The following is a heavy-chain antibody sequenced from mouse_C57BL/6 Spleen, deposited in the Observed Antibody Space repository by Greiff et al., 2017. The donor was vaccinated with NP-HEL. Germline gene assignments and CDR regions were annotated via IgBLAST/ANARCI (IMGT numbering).Heavy chain of an antibody. CDR1: GYAFSSSW. Sequence: QVQLQQSGPELVKPGASVKISCKASGYAFSSSWMNWVKQRPGKGLEWIGRIYPGDGDTNYNGKFKGKATLTADKSSSTAYMQLSSMTSEDSAVYFYAIYYGNYADYAMDYWGQGTSVTVSS. D-gene: IGHD2-1*01. CDR3: AIYYGNYADYAMDY. V-gene: IGHV1-82*01. CDR2: IYPGDGDT. J-gene: IGHJ4*01.